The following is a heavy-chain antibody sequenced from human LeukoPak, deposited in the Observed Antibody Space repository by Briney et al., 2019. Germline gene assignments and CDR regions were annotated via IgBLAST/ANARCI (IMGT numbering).Heavy chain of an antibody. CDR1: GFTVSSNY. CDR3: ATAARYYYYMDV. Sequence: GGSLRLSCAASGFTVSSNYMSWVRQAPGKGLEWVSVIYSGGSTYYAGSVKGRFTISRDNSKNTLYLQVNSLRAEDTAVYYCATAARYYYYMDVWGKGTTVTVSS. V-gene: IGHV3-66*02. CDR2: IYSGGST. D-gene: IGHD6-13*01. J-gene: IGHJ6*03.